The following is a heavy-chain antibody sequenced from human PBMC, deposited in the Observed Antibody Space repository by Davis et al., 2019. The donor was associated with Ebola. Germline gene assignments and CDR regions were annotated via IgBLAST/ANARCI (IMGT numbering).Heavy chain of an antibody. CDR2: TYYNSKWYH. J-gene: IGHJ5*02. CDR3: ARGWLRGWFDP. V-gene: IGHV6-1*01. D-gene: IGHD5-12*01. CDR1: GDSVSIKSAG. Sequence: HSQTLSLTCAISGDSVSIKSAGWNWIRQSPSRGLEWLGRTYYNSKWYHDYAVSVKSRISINADTSKNQFSLQLNSVTPEDTAVYYCARGWLRGWFDPWGQGTLVTVSS.